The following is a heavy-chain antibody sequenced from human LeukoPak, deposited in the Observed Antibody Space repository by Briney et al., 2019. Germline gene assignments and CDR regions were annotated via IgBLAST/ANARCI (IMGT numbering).Heavy chain of an antibody. Sequence: GGSLRLSCAASGFTFSSYAMSWVRQAPGKGLEWVAVISGSGGGTYSADSVKGRFTISKDNSQNTLYLQMNSLRAEDTAVYYCASHRGDYATGYFDYWGQGTLVTVSS. V-gene: IGHV3-23*01. D-gene: IGHD1-1*01. CDR2: ISGSGGGT. CDR1: GFTFSSYA. CDR3: ASHRGDYATGYFDY. J-gene: IGHJ4*02.